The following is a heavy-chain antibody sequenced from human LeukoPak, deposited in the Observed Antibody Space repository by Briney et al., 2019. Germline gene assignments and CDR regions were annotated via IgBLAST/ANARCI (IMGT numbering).Heavy chain of an antibody. D-gene: IGHD1-26*01. CDR3: ARRGSGNYVDY. J-gene: IGHJ4*02. Sequence: SETLSLPCAVSGYSLSSGYYWGWIRQPPGKGLEWIGNIYHSGSAYYNPSLKSRVTISVDTSKNEFSLKLRSVTAADTAVYYCARRGSGNYVDYWGQGTLVTVSS. CDR1: GYSLSSGYY. CDR2: IYHSGSA. V-gene: IGHV4-38-2*01.